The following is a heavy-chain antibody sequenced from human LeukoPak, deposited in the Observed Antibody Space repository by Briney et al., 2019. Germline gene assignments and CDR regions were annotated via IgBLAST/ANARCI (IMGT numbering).Heavy chain of an antibody. CDR1: GNLLSEVP. J-gene: IGHJ5*02. D-gene: IGHD3-10*01. V-gene: IGHV1-24*01. CDR3: ATNRGRWFGETDVWFDP. CDR2: LHPEDDEP. Sequence: ASVKDSCKVSGNLLSEVPIHWVRQAPGTGLEWLGGLHPEDDEPVYAQEFLGRLTLTEDASTDTAYMELSSLRLEDTAVYYCATNRGRWFGETDVWFDPWGQGTLVTVSS.